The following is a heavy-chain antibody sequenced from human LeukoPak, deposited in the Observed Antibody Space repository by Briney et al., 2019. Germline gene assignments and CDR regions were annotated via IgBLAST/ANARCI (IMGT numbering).Heavy chain of an antibody. Sequence: PSETLSLTCTVSGGSISSSSYYWGWIRQPPGKGLEWIGSIYYSGSTYYNPSLKSRVTISVDKSKNQFSLKLSSVTAADTAVYYCARVGSQSCDFDYWGQGTLVTVSS. D-gene: IGHD3-16*02. CDR3: ARVGSQSCDFDY. J-gene: IGHJ4*02. V-gene: IGHV4-39*07. CDR1: GGSISSSSYY. CDR2: IYYSGST.